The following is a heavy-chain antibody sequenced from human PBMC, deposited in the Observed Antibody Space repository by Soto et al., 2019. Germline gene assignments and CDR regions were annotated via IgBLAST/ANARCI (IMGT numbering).Heavy chain of an antibody. V-gene: IGHV1-8*01. J-gene: IGHJ6*03. Sequence: ASVKVSCKASGYTFASYDSKWVRQATGQGLEWMGWMNPNSGNTGYAQKFQGRVTMTRNTSISTAYMELSSLRSEDTAVYYCAREGMAAMSPYYYYYYMDVWGKGTTLTVSS. CDR1: GYTFASYD. CDR3: AREGMAAMSPYYYYYYMDV. D-gene: IGHD2-2*01. CDR2: MNPNSGNT.